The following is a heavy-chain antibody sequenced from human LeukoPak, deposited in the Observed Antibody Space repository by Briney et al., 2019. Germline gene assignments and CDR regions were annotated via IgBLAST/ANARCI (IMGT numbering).Heavy chain of an antibody. CDR3: AKSNSSYYYYYGMDV. CDR2: ISGSGGST. J-gene: IGHJ6*02. CDR1: GFTFSSYA. Sequence: GGSLRLSCAASGFTFSSYAMSWVRQAPGKGQEWVSAISGSGGSTYYADSVKGRFTISRDNSKNTLYLQMNSLRAEDTAVYYCAKSNSSYYYYYGMDVWGQGTTVTVSS. D-gene: IGHD6-6*01. V-gene: IGHV3-23*01.